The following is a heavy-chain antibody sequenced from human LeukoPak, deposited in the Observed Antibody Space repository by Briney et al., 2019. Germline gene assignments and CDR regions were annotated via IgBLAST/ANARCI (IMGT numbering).Heavy chain of an antibody. V-gene: IGHV1-18*01. CDR3: ARDYYDSSGYYGIDY. J-gene: IGHJ4*02. Sequence: ASVKVSCKASGYTFTSYGISWVRQAPGQGLEWMGWISAYNGNTNYAQKLQGRVTMTTDTSTSTAYMELRSLRSDDTAVYDCARDYYDSSGYYGIDYWGQGTLVTVSS. D-gene: IGHD3-22*01. CDR2: ISAYNGNT. CDR1: GYTFTSYG.